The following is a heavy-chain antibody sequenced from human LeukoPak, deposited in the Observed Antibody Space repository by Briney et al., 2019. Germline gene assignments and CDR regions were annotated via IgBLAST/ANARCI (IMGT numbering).Heavy chain of an antibody. CDR2: IGSDNKP. CDR1: GFTFSAYA. Sequence: GGSLRLSCEASGFTFSAYAMTWVRQAPGKGLEWVSSIGSDNKPHYSESVKGRFAISRDNFKNTLYLHMSSLRAEDTALYYCAKDGRSARLGYYFDYWGQGTLVTVSS. CDR3: AKDGRSARLGYYFDY. D-gene: IGHD2-15*01. J-gene: IGHJ4*02. V-gene: IGHV3-23*05.